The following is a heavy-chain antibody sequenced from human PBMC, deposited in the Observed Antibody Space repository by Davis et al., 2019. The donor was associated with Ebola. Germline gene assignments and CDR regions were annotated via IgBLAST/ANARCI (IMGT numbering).Heavy chain of an antibody. V-gene: IGHV4-59*12. Sequence: SETLSLTCTVSGDSINGYYWSWIRQPPGKGLEWIGYIYYSGTTNYNPSPKGRVTMSVDSSRTHFSLRLSSVTAADTAVYYCARETSGTGIFDSWGQGTLVTVSS. CDR1: GDSINGYY. J-gene: IGHJ4*02. CDR2: IYYSGTT. CDR3: ARETSGTGIFDS. D-gene: IGHD1-1*01.